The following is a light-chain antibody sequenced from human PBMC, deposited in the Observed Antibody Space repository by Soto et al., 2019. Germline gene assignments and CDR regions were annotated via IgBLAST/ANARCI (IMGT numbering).Light chain of an antibody. V-gene: IGKV1-27*01. Sequence: DIQMTQSPTSLSASVGDRVTITCRASQGMRNYVAWYQQIPVKAPKLLIYAASTLQSGVPSRFSGSGSGTDFTLTINGLHPEDVATYSCQKYSSDPVFGPGTKVEIK. CDR1: QGMRNY. J-gene: IGKJ3*01. CDR3: QKYSSDPV. CDR2: AAS.